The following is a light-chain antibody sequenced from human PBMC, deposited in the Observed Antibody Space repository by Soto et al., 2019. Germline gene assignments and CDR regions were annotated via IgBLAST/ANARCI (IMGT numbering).Light chain of an antibody. CDR3: ASWDDSLNGVL. V-gene: IGLV2-8*01. CDR2: EVS. J-gene: IGLJ2*01. Sequence: QSALTQPPSASGSPGQSVTISCTGTSSDVGGYNYVSWYQQHPGKAPKLMIYEVSKRPSGVPDRFSGSKSGTSASLAISGLQSEDEADYYCASWDDSLNGVLFGGGTKLTVL. CDR1: SSDVGGYNY.